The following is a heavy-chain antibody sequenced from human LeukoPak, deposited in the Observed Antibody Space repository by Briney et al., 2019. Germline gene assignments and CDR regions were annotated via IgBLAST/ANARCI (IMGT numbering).Heavy chain of an antibody. J-gene: IGHJ4*02. V-gene: IGHV3-15*01. CDR2: IKSRTNGGTT. Sequence: GGSLRLSCAASGFTFSSDVMSWVRQAPGKGLEWVGRIKSRTNGGTTDYAAPVKGGFAISRDDSKNTLYLQMSSLKTEDAALYYCTTENGGSYPDWGQGTLVTVSS. CDR1: GFTFSSDV. D-gene: IGHD1-26*01. CDR3: TTENGGSYPD.